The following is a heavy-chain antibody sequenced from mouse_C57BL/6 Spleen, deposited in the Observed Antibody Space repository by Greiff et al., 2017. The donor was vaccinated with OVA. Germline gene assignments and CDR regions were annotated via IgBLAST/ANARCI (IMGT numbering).Heavy chain of an antibody. CDR1: GYTFTSYW. CDR2: INPSSGYT. Sequence: QVQLKQSGAELAKPGASVKLSCKASGYTFTSYWMHWVKQRPGQGLEWIGYINPSSGYTKYNQKFKDKATLTADKSSSTAYMQLSSLTYEDSAVYYCARYYDYDGVYFDYWGQGTTLTVSS. CDR3: ARYYDYDGVYFDY. V-gene: IGHV1-7*01. J-gene: IGHJ2*01. D-gene: IGHD2-4*01.